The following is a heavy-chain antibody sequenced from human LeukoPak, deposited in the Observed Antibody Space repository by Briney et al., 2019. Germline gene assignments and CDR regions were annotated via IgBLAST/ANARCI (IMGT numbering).Heavy chain of an antibody. Sequence: SETLSLTCTVSGGSISSYYWSWIRQPPGKGLEWIGYIYYSESTNYNPSLKSRVTISVDTSKNQFCLKLSSVTAADTAVYYCARGGYDILTGYSWDYWGQGTLVTVSS. J-gene: IGHJ4*02. CDR2: IYYSEST. CDR1: GGSISSYY. V-gene: IGHV4-59*01. D-gene: IGHD3-9*01. CDR3: ARGGYDILTGYSWDY.